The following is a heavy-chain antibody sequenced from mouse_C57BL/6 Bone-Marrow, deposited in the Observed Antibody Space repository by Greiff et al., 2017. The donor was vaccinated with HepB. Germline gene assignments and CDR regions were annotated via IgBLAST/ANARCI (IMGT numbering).Heavy chain of an antibody. J-gene: IGHJ1*03. CDR2: IDPSDSYT. CDR3: ARGDYGSSYVGYFDV. V-gene: IGHV1-69*01. D-gene: IGHD1-1*01. Sequence: QVQLQQPGAELVMPGASVKLSCKASGYTFTSYWMHWVKQRPGQGLEWIGEIDPSDSYTNYNQKFKGKSTLTVDKSSSTAYMQLSSLTSEDSAVYYCARGDYGSSYVGYFDVWGTGTTVTVPS. CDR1: GYTFTSYW.